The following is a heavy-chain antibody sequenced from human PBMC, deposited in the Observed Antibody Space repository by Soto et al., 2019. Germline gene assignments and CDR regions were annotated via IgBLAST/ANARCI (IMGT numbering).Heavy chain of an antibody. V-gene: IGHV4-34*04. J-gene: IGHJ6*02. CDR2: INHSGST. CDR3: ASAHHSIPYYYYGMDV. D-gene: IGHD2-2*02. CDR1: GGSFSGYY. Sequence: QVQLQQWCAGLLKPSETLSLTCAVYGGSFSGYYCSWIRQPPGKGLEWIGEINHSGSTKNNPSLKSRGTISVDKSQNQFSLNLSSVTAADTAVYYWASAHHSIPYYYYGMDVWGQGTTVTVSS.